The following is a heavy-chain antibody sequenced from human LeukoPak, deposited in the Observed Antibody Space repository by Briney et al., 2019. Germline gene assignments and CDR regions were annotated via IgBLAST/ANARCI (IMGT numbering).Heavy chain of an antibody. V-gene: IGHV3-53*01. CDR3: ARSAYYYDSSGFFYFDY. CDR2: IYSGGST. CDR1: GFTVSSYY. D-gene: IGHD3-22*01. J-gene: IGHJ4*02. Sequence: GGSLRLSCAASGFTVSSYYMSWVRQAPGKGLEWVSVIYSGGSTYYADSVKGRFTIYRDNSKNTLNLQMNSLRAEDTAVYYCARSAYYYDSSGFFYFDYWGQGTLVTVSS.